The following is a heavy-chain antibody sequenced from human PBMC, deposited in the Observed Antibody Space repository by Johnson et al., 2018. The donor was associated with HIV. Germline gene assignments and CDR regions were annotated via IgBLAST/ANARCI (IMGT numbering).Heavy chain of an antibody. V-gene: IGHV3-30-3*01. J-gene: IGHJ3*02. CDR3: AKDRRSFYGGKAADVFDI. CDR1: GFTFSSYA. CDR2: ISYDGSNK. D-gene: IGHD4-23*01. Sequence: VQLVESVGGVVQPGRSLRLSCAASGFTFSSYAMHWVRQAPGKGLEWVAVISYDGSNKYYADSVKGRFTISRDNSKNTLYLQMNSLRGEDTAVYYCAKDRRSFYGGKAADVFDIWGQGTMVTVSS.